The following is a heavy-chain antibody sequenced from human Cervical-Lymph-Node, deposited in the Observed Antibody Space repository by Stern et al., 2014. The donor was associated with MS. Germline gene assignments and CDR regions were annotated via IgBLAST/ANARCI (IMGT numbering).Heavy chain of an antibody. CDR3: AVPSYGDNEDYFYFHAMDV. J-gene: IGHJ6*02. D-gene: IGHD4-17*01. CDR2: IIPLFGTS. Sequence: VQLVQSGAEVKKPGSSVKVSCKASGGIFSNYAFSWVRQAPGQGLEWMGRIIPLFGTSTYAQKFQGRVTITAAASTSTAYMELSGLRSEDSAVYYCAVPSYGDNEDYFYFHAMDVWGQGTTVTVSS. CDR1: GGIFSNYA. V-gene: IGHV1-69*01.